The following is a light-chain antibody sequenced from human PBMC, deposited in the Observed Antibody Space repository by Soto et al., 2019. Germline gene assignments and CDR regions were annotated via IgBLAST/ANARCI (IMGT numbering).Light chain of an antibody. V-gene: IGKV3-20*01. J-gene: IGKJ1*01. CDR3: QQYGTSPPWT. Sequence: EIVLTQSPGTLSLSPGERDTLSCRAGQSVSSSYLAWYQQKPGQAPRLLIYGASSRATGIPDRFSGSGSGTDFTLTISRLEPEDFAVYFCQQYGTSPPWTFGQGTKVDIK. CDR2: GAS. CDR1: QSVSSSY.